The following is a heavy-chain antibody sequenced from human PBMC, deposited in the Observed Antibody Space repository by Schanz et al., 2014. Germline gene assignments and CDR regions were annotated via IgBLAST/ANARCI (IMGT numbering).Heavy chain of an antibody. V-gene: IGHV3-74*01. CDR3: ARDSIIRDMGPFDP. CDR2: IYMDGSGR. CDR1: GFTFSRYW. Sequence: EVQLVQSGGGLVQPGGSLRLSCAASGFTFSRYWMQWVRQAPGKGLVWVSRIYMDGSGRDYGDSVKGRFTVSRDNAKNSVHLQMNGLRAEDTAVYYCARDSIIRDMGPFDPWGQGTLVVVSS. J-gene: IGHJ5*02.